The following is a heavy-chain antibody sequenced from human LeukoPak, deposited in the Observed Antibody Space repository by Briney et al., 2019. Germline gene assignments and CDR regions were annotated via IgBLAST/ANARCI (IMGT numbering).Heavy chain of an antibody. V-gene: IGHV4-34*01. Sequence: SETLSLTCAVYGGSFSGYYWSWIRQPPGKGLEWVGEINHSGITNYNPSLKSRVTISADTSKNQFSLKLSSVTAADTAVYYCARDLLNEGNHLDYWGQGTLVTVS. J-gene: IGHJ4*02. D-gene: IGHD4-23*01. CDR1: GGSFSGYY. CDR3: ARDLLNEGNHLDY. CDR2: INHSGIT.